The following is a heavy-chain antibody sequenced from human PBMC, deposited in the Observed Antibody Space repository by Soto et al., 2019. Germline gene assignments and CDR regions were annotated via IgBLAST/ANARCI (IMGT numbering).Heavy chain of an antibody. CDR1: GATFSSYA. J-gene: IGHJ3*02. CDR2: IIPIFGTA. CDR3: ARAIYNGLAVAAHDAFDI. V-gene: IGHV1-69*12. Sequence: QVQLVQSGAEVKKPGSSVKVSCKASGATFSSYAISWVRQAPGQGLEWMGGIIPIFGTANYAQKFQGRVTIPADESTSTAYMELSSLRSEDTAVYYCARAIYNGLAVAAHDAFDIWGQGTMVTVSS. D-gene: IGHD6-19*01.